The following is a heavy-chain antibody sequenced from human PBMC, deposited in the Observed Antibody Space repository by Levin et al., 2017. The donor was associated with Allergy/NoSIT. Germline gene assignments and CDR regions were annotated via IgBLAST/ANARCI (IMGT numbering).Heavy chain of an antibody. CDR3: AGTFCNKTNCLGSWFDP. Sequence: SETLSLTCAVHGGSLSVYYWSWIRQSPGKGLEWIGEINHSGSTNDNASLRSRVAISVDTSKNQFSLSLTSVTAADTAVYYCAGTFCNKTNCLGSWFDPWGQGTQVTVSS. D-gene: IGHD1/OR15-1a*01. J-gene: IGHJ5*02. CDR1: GGSLSVYY. V-gene: IGHV4-34*01. CDR2: INHSGST.